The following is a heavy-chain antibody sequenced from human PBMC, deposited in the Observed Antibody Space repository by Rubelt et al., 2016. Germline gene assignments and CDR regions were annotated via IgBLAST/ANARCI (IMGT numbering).Heavy chain of an antibody. V-gene: IGHV4-61*08. Sequence: QVQLQESGPGLVKPSQTLALTCTVSGDSISNGGYYWSWIRQHPGKGLEWIGSISYSGSTKYNPSLKSRVTISLDTSKNQFSLKLISVTAADTAVYYCARGVKESSSWYTTWGQGTLVTVSS. CDR1: GDSISNGGYY. CDR2: ISYSGST. CDR3: ARGVKESSSWYTT. D-gene: IGHD6-13*01. J-gene: IGHJ5*02.